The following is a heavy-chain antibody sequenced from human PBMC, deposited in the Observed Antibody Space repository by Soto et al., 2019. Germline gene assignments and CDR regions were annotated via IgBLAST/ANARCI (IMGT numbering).Heavy chain of an antibody. CDR2: IWYDGSYR. Sequence: QVQLVQSGGGVVQSGRSLRLSCISSGFTFNTYGMFWARQAPGTGLEWVAGIWYDGSYRYYVDSVKGRFTVSRDNSKNTVYLEMNNLRAEDTAVYYCARISGSGHLGWFDPWGQGTLVTVPS. D-gene: IGHD3-10*01. CDR3: ARISGSGHLGWFDP. V-gene: IGHV3-33*01. J-gene: IGHJ5*02. CDR1: GFTFNTYG.